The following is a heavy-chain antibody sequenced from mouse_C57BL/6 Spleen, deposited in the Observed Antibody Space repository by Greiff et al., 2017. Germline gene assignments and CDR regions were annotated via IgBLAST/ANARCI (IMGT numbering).Heavy chain of an antibody. D-gene: IGHD1-1*01. V-gene: IGHV1-22*01. CDR1: GYTFTDYN. CDR2: INPNNGGT. J-gene: IGHJ3*01. Sequence: VQLQQSGPELVKPGASVKMSCKASGYTFTDYNMHWVKQSHGKSLEWIGYINPNNGGTSYNQKFKGKATLTVNKSSSTAYMELRSLTSEDSAVYYCERDYHGSSHGWSAYWGQGTLVTGSA. CDR3: ERDYHGSSHGWSAY.